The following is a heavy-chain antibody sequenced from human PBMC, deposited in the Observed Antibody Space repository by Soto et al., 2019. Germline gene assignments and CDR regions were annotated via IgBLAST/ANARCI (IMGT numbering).Heavy chain of an antibody. Sequence: ITLKESGPTLVKPTQTLTLTCTFSGFSLSTSGVGVGWIRQPPGKALEWLALIYWDDDKRYSPSLKSRLTITTDTSKNQVVLTRTNMDPVDTATYYCAHSRPDWAYCGGDCYSSGWYFDLWGRGTLVTVSS. D-gene: IGHD2-21*02. CDR1: GFSLSTSGVG. V-gene: IGHV2-5*02. J-gene: IGHJ2*01. CDR3: AHSRPDWAYCGGDCYSSGWYFDL. CDR2: IYWDDDK.